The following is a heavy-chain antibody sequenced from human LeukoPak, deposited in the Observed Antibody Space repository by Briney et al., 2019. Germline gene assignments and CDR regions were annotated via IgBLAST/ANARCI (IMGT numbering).Heavy chain of an antibody. J-gene: IGHJ6*02. D-gene: IGHD4-11*01. Sequence: GRSLRLSCAASGFTFSSYGMHWVRQAPGKGLEWVAVISYDGSNKYYADSVKGRFTISRDNSKNTLYLQMNSLRAEDTAVYYCAKDLNSNYDGTGYYYGVDVWGQGTTVTVSS. CDR2: ISYDGSNK. CDR3: AKDLNSNYDGTGYYYGVDV. CDR1: GFTFSSYG. V-gene: IGHV3-30*18.